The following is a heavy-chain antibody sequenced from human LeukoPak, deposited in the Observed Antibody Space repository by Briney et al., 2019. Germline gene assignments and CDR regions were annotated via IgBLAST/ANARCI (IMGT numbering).Heavy chain of an antibody. CDR2: INHSGST. D-gene: IGHD6-6*01. Sequence: PSETLSLTCAVYGGSFSGYYWSWIRQPPGKGLEWIGEINHSGSTNYNPSLKSRVTISVDTSKNQFSLKLSSVTAADTAVYYCARLEYSSSSASQDDYWGQGTLVTVSS. J-gene: IGHJ4*02. CDR1: GGSFSGYY. V-gene: IGHV4-34*01. CDR3: ARLEYSSSSASQDDY.